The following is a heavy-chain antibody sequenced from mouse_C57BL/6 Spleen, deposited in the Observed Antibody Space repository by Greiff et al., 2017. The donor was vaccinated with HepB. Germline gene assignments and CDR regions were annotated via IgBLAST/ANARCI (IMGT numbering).Heavy chain of an antibody. V-gene: IGHV1-53*01. CDR3: ATSHYYGSSLYWYFDV. CDR1: GYTFTSYW. J-gene: IGHJ1*03. Sequence: QVQLQQPGTELVKPGASVKLSCKASGYTFTSYWMHWVKQRPGQGLEWIGNINPSNGGTNYNEKFKSKATLTVDKSSSTAYMQLSSLTSEDSAVYYCATSHYYGSSLYWYFDVWGTGTTVTVSS. D-gene: IGHD1-1*01. CDR2: INPSNGGT.